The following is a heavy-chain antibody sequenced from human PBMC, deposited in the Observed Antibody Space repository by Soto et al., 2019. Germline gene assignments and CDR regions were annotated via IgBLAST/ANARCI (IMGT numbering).Heavy chain of an antibody. CDR1: GGSISSSSYY. D-gene: IGHD4-17*01. V-gene: IGHV4-39*01. J-gene: IGHJ4*02. CDR2: IYYSGNT. Sequence: SETLSLTCTVSGGSISSSSYYWGWIRQPPGKGLEWIGSIYYSGNTYYNPSLKSRVTISVDTSKNQFSLKLSSVTAADTAVYYCARTTVTPYYFDYWGQGTPVTXSS. CDR3: ARTTVTPYYFDY.